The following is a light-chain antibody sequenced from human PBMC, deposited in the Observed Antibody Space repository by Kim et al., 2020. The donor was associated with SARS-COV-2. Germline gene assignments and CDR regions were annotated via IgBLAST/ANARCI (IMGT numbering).Light chain of an antibody. Sequence: DIQMTQSPSTLSTSVGDRVTITCRASQSISSWLAWYQQKPGKAPKLLIYDASTLEIGVPSRFSGSGSGTEFTLTINSLQPDDFATYYCQQYTTNPQVTFGQGTKLEI. CDR1: QSISSW. J-gene: IGKJ2*01. CDR2: DAS. V-gene: IGKV1-5*01. CDR3: QQYTTNPQVT.